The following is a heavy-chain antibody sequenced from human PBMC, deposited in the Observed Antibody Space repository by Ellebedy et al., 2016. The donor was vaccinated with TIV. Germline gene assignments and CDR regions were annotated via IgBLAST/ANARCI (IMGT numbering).Heavy chain of an antibody. D-gene: IGHD1-1*01. J-gene: IGHJ6*03. CDR2: IFTSGRF. CDR1: GGSASRHS. CDR3: ARVHCSITTCDYYYMDV. Sequence: SETLSLTXTVSGGSASRHSWSWIRQPAGKGLEWIGRIFTSGRFNYNPSLMSRVTMSVVTSKNQISLRLNSVTTADTAVYYCARVHCSITTCDYYYMDVWGKGTTVTVSS. V-gene: IGHV4-4*07.